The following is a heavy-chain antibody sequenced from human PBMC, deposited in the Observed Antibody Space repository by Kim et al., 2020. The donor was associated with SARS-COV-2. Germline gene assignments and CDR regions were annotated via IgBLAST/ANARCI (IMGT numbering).Heavy chain of an antibody. CDR3: ARGEDWNYLADY. J-gene: IGHJ4*02. V-gene: IGHV4-59*09. Sequence: NYSPALKSRVTISVDTSKNQSSLKLSSVTAADTAVYYCARGEDWNYLADYWGQGTLVTVSS. D-gene: IGHD1-7*01.